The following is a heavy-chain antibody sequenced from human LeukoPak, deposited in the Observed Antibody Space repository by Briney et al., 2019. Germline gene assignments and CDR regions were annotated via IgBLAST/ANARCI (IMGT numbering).Heavy chain of an antibody. CDR2: ISSTSNYI. CDR3: ARIPADY. V-gene: IGHV3-21*01. Sequence: GGSLRLSCGASGFTFSSYSMNWVRQAPGMGLEWVSSISSTSNYIYYADSVKGRFTISRDNAKSSLYLQMNSLRAEGTAVYYCARIPADYWGQGILVTVSS. J-gene: IGHJ4*02. D-gene: IGHD2-21*01. CDR1: GFTFSSYS.